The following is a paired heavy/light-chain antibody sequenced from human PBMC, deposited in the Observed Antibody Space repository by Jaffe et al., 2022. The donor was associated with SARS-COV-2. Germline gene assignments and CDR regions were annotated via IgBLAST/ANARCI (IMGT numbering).Heavy chain of an antibody. V-gene: IGHV3-23*01. CDR2: ITGRGDSI. CDR3: AQGLRPIFGVATPRYYYAMDV. Sequence: EVQLLESGGGLVQPGGSLRLSCAASGLTFYTYAMSWVRQAPGKGLEWVSAITGRGDSIYYADSVKGRFTISRDNSKNRLYLQMNSLRAEDTALYYCAQGLRPIFGVATPRYYYAMDVWGQGTTVSVSS. J-gene: IGHJ6*02. CDR1: GLTFYTYA. D-gene: IGHD3-3*01.
Light chain of an antibody. CDR3: SSYTSSSTVL. V-gene: IGLV2-14*01. J-gene: IGLJ3*02. CDR1: GSDVGTYNY. Sequence: QSALTQPASVSGSPGQSITISCTGTGSDVGTYNYVSWYQHHPGKAPKLIIYEASNRPSGVSNRFSGSKSGNTASLAISGLQAEDEADYYCSSYTSSSTVLFGGGTKLTVL. CDR2: EAS.